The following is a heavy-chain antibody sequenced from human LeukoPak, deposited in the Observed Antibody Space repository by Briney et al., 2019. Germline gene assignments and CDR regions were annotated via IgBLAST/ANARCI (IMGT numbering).Heavy chain of an antibody. CDR3: ARGRSWAIVVVTADHGRPNFDY. Sequence: GGSLRLSCAASGLTFNSYEMNWVRQAPGKGLEWVSYISSSGSTIYYADSVKGRFTISRDNAKNSLYLQMNSLRAEDTAVYYCARGRSWAIVVVTADHGRPNFDYWGQGALVTVPS. V-gene: IGHV3-48*03. CDR1: GLTFNSYE. J-gene: IGHJ4*02. D-gene: IGHD2-21*02. CDR2: ISSSGSTI.